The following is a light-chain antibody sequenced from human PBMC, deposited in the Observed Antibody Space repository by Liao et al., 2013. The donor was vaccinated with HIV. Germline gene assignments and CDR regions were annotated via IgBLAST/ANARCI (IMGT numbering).Light chain of an antibody. CDR1: NIGGKS. CDR3: QAWDSSTAQGV. V-gene: IGLV3-21*01. J-gene: IGLJ3*02. Sequence: SYVLTQPRSVSVAPGKTAKIACGGNNIGGKSVHWYQQKPGQAPVLVIYYDSGRPSGIPERFSGSNSGNTATLTISGTQAMDEADYYCQAWDSSTAQGVFGGGTKLTVL. CDR2: YDS.